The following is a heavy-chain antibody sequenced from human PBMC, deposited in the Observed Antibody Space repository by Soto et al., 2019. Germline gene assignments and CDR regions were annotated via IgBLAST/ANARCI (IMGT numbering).Heavy chain of an antibody. V-gene: IGHV3-30*18. Sequence: PGGSLRLSCAASGFTFSSYGMHWVRQAPGKGLEWVAVISYDGSNKYYADSVKGRFTISRDNSKNTLYLQMNSLRAEDTAVYYCAKDGWYMAVGVSDYWGQGTLVTVSS. D-gene: IGHD2-15*01. CDR3: AKDGWYMAVGVSDY. J-gene: IGHJ4*02. CDR1: GFTFSSYG. CDR2: ISYDGSNK.